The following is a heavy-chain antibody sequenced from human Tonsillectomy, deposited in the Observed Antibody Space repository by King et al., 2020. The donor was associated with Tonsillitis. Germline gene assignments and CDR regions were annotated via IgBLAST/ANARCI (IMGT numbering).Heavy chain of an antibody. D-gene: IGHD5-12*01. CDR2: IGSSGRAI. V-gene: IGHV3-48*03. Sequence: VQLVESGGGLVQPGGSLRLSFAASGFTFSSYEMNWVRQAPGKGLEGVSYIGSSGRAIYYADSVKGRLTISRDNAKNSLYLQMNSLRAEDTAVYYCARDSGYTIFDYWGQGTLVTVSS. CDR1: GFTFSSYE. CDR3: ARDSGYTIFDY. J-gene: IGHJ4*02.